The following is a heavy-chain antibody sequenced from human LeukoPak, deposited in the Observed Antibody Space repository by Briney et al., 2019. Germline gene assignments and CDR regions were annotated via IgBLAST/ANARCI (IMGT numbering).Heavy chain of an antibody. Sequence: GGSLRLSCAASGFTFTNYAMTWVRQAPGKGLEWVSGISGSGDSTYYADSVKGRFTISRDNSKNTLYLQMNSLRAEDTAVYYCAKARGRGYDTLGYYYYYMDVWGKGTTVTVSS. J-gene: IGHJ6*03. CDR2: ISGSGDST. D-gene: IGHD3-9*01. V-gene: IGHV3-23*01. CDR3: AKARGRGYDTLGYYYYYMDV. CDR1: GFTFTNYA.